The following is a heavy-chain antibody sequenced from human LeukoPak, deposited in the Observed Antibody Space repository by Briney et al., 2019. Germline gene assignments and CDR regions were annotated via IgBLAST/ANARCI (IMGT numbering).Heavy chain of an antibody. CDR2: INPNSGGT. CDR3: ARAFRITIFGVPDY. Sequence: ASVKVSCKASGYTFTSYGISWVRQAPGQGPEWMGWINPNSGGTNYAQKFQGRVTMIRDTSISTAYMELSRLRSDDTAVYYCARAFRITIFGVPDYWGQGTLVTVSS. D-gene: IGHD3-3*01. J-gene: IGHJ4*02. V-gene: IGHV1-2*02. CDR1: GYTFTSYG.